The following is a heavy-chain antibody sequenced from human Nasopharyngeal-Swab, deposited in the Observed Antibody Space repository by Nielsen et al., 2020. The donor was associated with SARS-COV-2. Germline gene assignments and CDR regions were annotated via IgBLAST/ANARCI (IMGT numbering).Heavy chain of an antibody. CDR1: GFHFRGYG. Sequence: YCAASGFHFRGYGMHWVRQAPGKGLEWVAVIWYDGSNKYYADSVKGRFTISRDNSKNTLYLQMNSLRAEDTAVYYCARDLGGAAAGTDYWGQGTLVTVSS. D-gene: IGHD6-13*01. V-gene: IGHV3-33*01. J-gene: IGHJ4*02. CDR3: ARDLGGAAAGTDY. CDR2: IWYDGSNK.